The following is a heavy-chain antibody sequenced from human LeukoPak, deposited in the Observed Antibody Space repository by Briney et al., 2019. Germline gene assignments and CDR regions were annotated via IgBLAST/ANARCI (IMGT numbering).Heavy chain of an antibody. CDR1: GFTFSSYN. J-gene: IGHJ6*03. CDR3: ARDPYSGSYGNYYYFMDV. V-gene: IGHV3-21*01. CDR2: ITSGSSYI. Sequence: GGSLRLSCAASGFTFSSYNMNWVRQAPGKGLEWVSSITSGSSYIYYADSVKGRFTISRDNAKNSLYLQMNSLRAEDTAVYYCARDPYSGSYGNYYYFMDVWGKGTTVTVSS. D-gene: IGHD1-26*01.